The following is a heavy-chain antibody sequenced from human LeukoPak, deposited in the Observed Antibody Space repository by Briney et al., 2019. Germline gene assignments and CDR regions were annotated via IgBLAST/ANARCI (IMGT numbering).Heavy chain of an antibody. J-gene: IGHJ4*02. CDR2: INPNSGGT. D-gene: IGHD3-10*01. V-gene: IGHV1-2*02. CDR3: AKALWGDYFEY. Sequence: ASVKVSCTASGYTFTGYYIHWVRQAPGQGVEWMGWINPNSGGTNYAQNFQGRVTMTRDTSISTAYMELSRLRSDDTAVYYCAKALWGDYFEYWGQGTLVTVSS. CDR1: GYTFTGYY.